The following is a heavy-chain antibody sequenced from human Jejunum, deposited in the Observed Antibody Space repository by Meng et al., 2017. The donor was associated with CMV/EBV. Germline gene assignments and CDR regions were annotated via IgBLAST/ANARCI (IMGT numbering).Heavy chain of an antibody. CDR2: ITSGSQYI. V-gene: IGHV3-21*01. CDR1: GLDVNTYT. J-gene: IGHJ4*02. CDR3: ATDYRRGAGPN. Sequence: AASGLDVNTYTMNWVRQAPGKGLEWVSSITSGSQYIFYTDSVKGRFTLSRDNAKKSLYLQMNSLRAADTAVYYCATDYRRGAGPNWGQGTLVTVSS. D-gene: IGHD6-13*01.